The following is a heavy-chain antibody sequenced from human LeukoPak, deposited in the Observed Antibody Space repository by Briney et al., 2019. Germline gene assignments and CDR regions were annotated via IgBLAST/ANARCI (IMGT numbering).Heavy chain of an antibody. CDR2: LNDSGST. V-gene: IGHV4-34*01. D-gene: IGHD2-2*01. CDR1: GGSFSGYY. CDR3: ARDASNAGGFDY. J-gene: IGHJ4*02. Sequence: PSETLSLTCAVYGGSFSGYYWSWIRQYPGKGLEWIGELNDSGSTKYNPSLKSRVTISVDTSKNQFSLKVNSVIAADTAVYYCARDASNAGGFDYWGQGTLVTVSS.